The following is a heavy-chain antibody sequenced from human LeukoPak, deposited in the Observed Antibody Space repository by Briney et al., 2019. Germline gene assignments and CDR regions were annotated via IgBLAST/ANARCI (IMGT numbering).Heavy chain of an antibody. CDR2: ISSSSYI. CDR1: GFTFSNYN. V-gene: IGHV3-21*01. D-gene: IGHD5-24*01. Sequence: GGSLRLSCAASGFTFSNYNMTWVRQAPGKGLEWVSSISSSSYIYYADSLRGRFTISRDNAENSLYLQMISLRAEDTAVYYCARGRDGSQSPIDYWGQGTLVTVSS. CDR3: ARGRDGSQSPIDY. J-gene: IGHJ4*02.